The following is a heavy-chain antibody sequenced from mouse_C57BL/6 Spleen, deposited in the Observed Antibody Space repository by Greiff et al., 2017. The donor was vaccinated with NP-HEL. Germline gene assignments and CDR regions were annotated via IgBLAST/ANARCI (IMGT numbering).Heavy chain of an antibody. J-gene: IGHJ2*01. CDR2: IYPGDGDT. CDR3: ARSGSNYVYFGC. D-gene: IGHD2-5*01. Sequence: QVQLQQSGAELVKPGASVKISCKASGYAFSSYWMNWVKQRPGKGLEWIGQIYPGDGDTNYNGKFKGKATLTADKSSSTAYMQLSSLTSEDSAVYFCARSGSNYVYFGCWGKGTTLTVAS. CDR1: GYAFSSYW. V-gene: IGHV1-80*01.